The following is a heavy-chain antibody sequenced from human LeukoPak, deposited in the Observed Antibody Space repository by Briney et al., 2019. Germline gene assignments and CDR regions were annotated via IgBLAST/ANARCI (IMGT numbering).Heavy chain of an antibody. J-gene: IGHJ5*02. CDR3: ARPYYYDSRIDP. D-gene: IGHD3-22*01. V-gene: IGHV4-30-4*01. Sequence: SQTLSLTCTVSGGSISSGDYCWSWIRQPPGKGLEWIAYMYYSGSTYYNPSLKSRVTMSADTSKNQLSLKLSSVPAADTAVYYCARPYYYDSRIDPWGQGILVTVSS. CDR2: MYYSGST. CDR1: GGSISSGDYC.